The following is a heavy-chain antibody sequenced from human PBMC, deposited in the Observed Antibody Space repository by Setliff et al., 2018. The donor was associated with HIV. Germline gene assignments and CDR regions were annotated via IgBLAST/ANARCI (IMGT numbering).Heavy chain of an antibody. CDR1: GFNVNNKY. CDR2: INSDDYT. V-gene: IGHV3-66*01. Sequence: PGGSLRLSCAVSGFNVNNKYMTWVRQAPGKGLEWVSIINSDDYTKYADSLKGRFTISRDTSKNTLYLQMNSLRAEDTAVYYCARDQGVRHWFFSYYYYGLDVWGKGTTVTVSS. J-gene: IGHJ6*04. CDR3: ARDQGVRHWFFSYYYYGLDV. D-gene: IGHD3-10*01.